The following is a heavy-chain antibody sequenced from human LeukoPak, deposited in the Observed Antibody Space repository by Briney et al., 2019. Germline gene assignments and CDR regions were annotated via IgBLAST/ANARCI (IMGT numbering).Heavy chain of an antibody. CDR2: TRYDESKK. CDR1: GFRLSDYG. CDR3: ARWGGNREYYFDR. J-gene: IGHJ4*02. V-gene: IGHV3-33*01. Sequence: PGRSLRLSCEVSGFRLSDYGMQWVRQAPGKGLEWVAVTRYDESKKNYGESVKGRFTISKDDSKSTLFLQMNSLRVEDTAIYYCARWGGNREYYFDRWGQGTLVTVSS. D-gene: IGHD3-10*01.